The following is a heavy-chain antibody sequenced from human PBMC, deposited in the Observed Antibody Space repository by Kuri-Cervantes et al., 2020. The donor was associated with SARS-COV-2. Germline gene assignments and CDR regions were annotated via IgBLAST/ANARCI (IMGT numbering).Heavy chain of an antibody. Sequence: GGSLRLSCAASGFTFSSYGMHWVRQAPGKGLEWVGVISYDGSNKYYADSVKGRFTISRDNSKNTLYLQMNSLRAEDTAVYYCARDPGAHGGDLYFDYWGQGTLVTVSS. J-gene: IGHJ4*02. CDR3: ARDPGAHGGDLYFDY. CDR1: GFTFSSYG. V-gene: IGHV3-30*03. CDR2: ISYDGSNK. D-gene: IGHD3-3*01.